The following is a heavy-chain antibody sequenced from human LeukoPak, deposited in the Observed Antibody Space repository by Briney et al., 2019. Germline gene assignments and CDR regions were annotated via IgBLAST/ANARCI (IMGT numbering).Heavy chain of an antibody. J-gene: IGHJ4*02. Sequence: PSETLSLTCTVSGGSISGYYWSGIRQPPGKGLECIGYIYYSGSTNYNPSLKSRVTISVDTSRNQFSLKLTSVTAADTAVYYCAKVSDRDSSGYYWGFEYWGQGTLVTVSS. D-gene: IGHD3-22*01. CDR2: IYYSGST. V-gene: IGHV4-59*08. CDR3: AKVSDRDSSGYYWGFEY. CDR1: GGSISGYY.